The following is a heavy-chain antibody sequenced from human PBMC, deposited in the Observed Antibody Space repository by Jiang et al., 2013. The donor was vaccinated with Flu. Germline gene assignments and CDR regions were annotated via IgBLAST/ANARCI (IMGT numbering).Heavy chain of an antibody. D-gene: IGHD6-13*01. CDR3: ARSHSSSWLTFDY. J-gene: IGHJ4*02. V-gene: IGHV1-2*02. CDR1: GYTFTGYY. Sequence: CKASGYTFTGYYMHWVRQAPGQGLEWMGWINPNSGGTNYAQKFQGRVTMTRDTSISTAYMELSRLRSDDTAVYYCARSHSSSWLTFDYWGQGTLVTVSS. CDR2: INPNSGGT.